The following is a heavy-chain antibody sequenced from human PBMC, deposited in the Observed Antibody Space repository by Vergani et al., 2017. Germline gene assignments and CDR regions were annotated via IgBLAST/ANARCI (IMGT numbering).Heavy chain of an antibody. CDR3: ARDEKRELQN. V-gene: IGHV1-69*08. Sequence: QVQLVQSGAEVKKPGSSVKVSCKASGGTFSSYTISWVRQAPGQGVEWMGRIIPILGIANYAQKFQGRVTITADKSTSTAYMELSSLRSEDTAVYYCARDEKRELQNWGQGTLVTVSS. CDR1: GGTFSSYT. D-gene: IGHD1-26*01. CDR2: IIPILGIA. J-gene: IGHJ4*02.